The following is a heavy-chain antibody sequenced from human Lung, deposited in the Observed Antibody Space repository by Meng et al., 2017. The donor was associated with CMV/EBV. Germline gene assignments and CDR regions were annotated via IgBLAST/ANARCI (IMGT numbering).Heavy chain of an antibody. J-gene: IGHJ6*04. Sequence: GESLKISCAASGFTLSRYDIHWARQATGKGLEWVSGIGSRGDTHYADSVKGRFTISRENAKNSVYLQVNSVRAGDTAVYYCGRKIPVSGMDVWGKGTTVTVSS. V-gene: IGHV3-13*01. CDR3: GRKIPVSGMDV. D-gene: IGHD1-26*01. CDR2: IGSRGDT. CDR1: GFTLSRYD.